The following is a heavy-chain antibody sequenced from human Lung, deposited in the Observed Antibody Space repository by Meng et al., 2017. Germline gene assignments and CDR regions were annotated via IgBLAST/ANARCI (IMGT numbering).Heavy chain of an antibody. CDR3: AHSWGSGYYFGPLDY. J-gene: IGHJ4*02. CDR2: IYWDDEK. V-gene: IGHV2-5*02. Sequence: QITLKESGPALVKPTQTLTLTCTLSGSSLSTSGVAVGWIRQPPGKALEWLALIYWDDEKRYSPSLKSRLTIAKDTCNNHVVLTMTNMDPVDTATYYCAHSWGSGYYFGPLDYWGQGTLVTVSS. CDR1: GSSLSTSGVA. D-gene: IGHD3-22*01.